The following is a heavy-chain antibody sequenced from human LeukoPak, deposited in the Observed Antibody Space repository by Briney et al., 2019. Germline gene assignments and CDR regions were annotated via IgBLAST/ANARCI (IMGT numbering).Heavy chain of an antibody. V-gene: IGHV1-24*01. CDR2: FDPEDGET. D-gene: IGHD3-9*01. Sequence: GASVKVSCKVSGYTLTELSMHWVRQAPGEGLEWMGGFDPEDGETVYAQKFQGRVTMTEDTSTDTAYMELSSLRSEDTAVYYCATSDILTGYTVDYWGQGTLVTVSS. CDR3: ATSDILTGYTVDY. CDR1: GYTLTELS. J-gene: IGHJ4*02.